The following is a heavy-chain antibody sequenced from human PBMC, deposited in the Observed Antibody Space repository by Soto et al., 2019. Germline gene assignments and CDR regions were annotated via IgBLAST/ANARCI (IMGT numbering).Heavy chain of an antibody. Sequence: GASVKVSCKASGYTFTGYYMHWVRQAPGQGLEWMGWINPNSGGTNYAQKFQGRATMTRDTSISTAYMELSRLRSDDTAVYYCARARGWFGDENWFDPWGQGTLVTVSS. V-gene: IGHV1-2*02. CDR3: ARARGWFGDENWFDP. D-gene: IGHD3-10*01. J-gene: IGHJ5*02. CDR1: GYTFTGYY. CDR2: INPNSGGT.